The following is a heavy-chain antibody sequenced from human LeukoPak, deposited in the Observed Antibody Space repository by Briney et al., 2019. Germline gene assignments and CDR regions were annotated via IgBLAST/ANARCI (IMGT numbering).Heavy chain of an antibody. J-gene: IGHJ5*02. V-gene: IGHV4-39*01. CDR2: IYYSGST. CDR3: ARRIFGGYCSGGSCYPRNWFDP. D-gene: IGHD2-15*01. Sequence: WVRQAPGKGLEWIGSIYYSGSTHYNPSLKSRVTMSVDTSKNQFSLKMNSVTAADTAVYYCARRIFGGYCSGGSCYPRNWFDPWGQGTLVTVSS.